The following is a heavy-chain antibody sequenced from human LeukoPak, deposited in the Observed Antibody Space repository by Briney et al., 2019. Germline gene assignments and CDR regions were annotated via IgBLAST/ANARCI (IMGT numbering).Heavy chain of an antibody. CDR3: ARERSGGYCSSTSCPYGMDV. J-gene: IGHJ6*02. CDR1: GFTFDDYA. Sequence: GGSLRLSCAASGFTFDDYAMHWVRQAPGKGLEWVSYISSSSSTTYYADSVKGRFTISRDNVKNSLYLQMNSLRAEDTAVYYCARERSGGYCSSTSCPYGMDVWGQGTTVTVSS. D-gene: IGHD2-2*01. V-gene: IGHV3-48*04. CDR2: ISSSSSTT.